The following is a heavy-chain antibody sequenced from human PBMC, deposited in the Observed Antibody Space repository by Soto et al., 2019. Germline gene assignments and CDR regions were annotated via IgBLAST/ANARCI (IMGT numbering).Heavy chain of an antibody. Sequence: PSETLSLTCTVSGGSISSYYWSWIRQPPGKGLEWIGYIYYSGSTNYNPSLKSRVTISVDTSKNQFSLKLSSVTAADTAVYYCARVPATIVREHPFDPWGQGTLVTVSS. CDR3: ARVPATIVREHPFDP. D-gene: IGHD3-10*01. J-gene: IGHJ5*02. CDR2: IYYSGST. CDR1: GGSISSYY. V-gene: IGHV4-59*01.